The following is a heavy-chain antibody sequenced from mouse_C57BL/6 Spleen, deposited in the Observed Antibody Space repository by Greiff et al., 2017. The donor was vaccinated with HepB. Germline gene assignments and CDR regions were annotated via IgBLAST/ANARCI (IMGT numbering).Heavy chain of an antibody. CDR1: GFTFSSYA. J-gene: IGHJ2*01. V-gene: IGHV5-4*01. CDR3: ARDRYYYGSSYYFDY. D-gene: IGHD1-1*01. Sequence: DVKLVESGGGLVKPGGSLKLSCAASGFTFSSYAMSWVRQTPEKRLEWVATISDGGSYTYYPDNVKGRFTISRDNAKNNLYLQMSHLKSEDTAMYYCARDRYYYGSSYYFDYWGQGTTLTVSS. CDR2: ISDGGSYT.